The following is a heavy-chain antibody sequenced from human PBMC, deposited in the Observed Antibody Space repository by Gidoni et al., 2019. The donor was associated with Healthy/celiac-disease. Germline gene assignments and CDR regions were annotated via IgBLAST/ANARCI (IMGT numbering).Heavy chain of an antibody. Sequence: GGFDPEDGETIYAQKFQGRVTMTEDTSTDTAYMELSSLRSEDTAVYYCATAPAYTSTSEYYFDYWGQGTLVTVSS. D-gene: IGHD3-16*01. J-gene: IGHJ4*02. CDR2: FDPEDGET. V-gene: IGHV1-24*01. CDR3: ATAPAYTSTSEYYFDY.